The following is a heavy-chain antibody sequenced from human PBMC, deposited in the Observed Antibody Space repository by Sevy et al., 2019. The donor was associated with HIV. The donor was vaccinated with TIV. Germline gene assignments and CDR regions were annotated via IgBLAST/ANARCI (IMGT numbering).Heavy chain of an antibody. D-gene: IGHD5-18*01. CDR3: ARGRGRNVDTAMVVSLYGMDV. CDR1: GGSISSGGYY. CDR2: IYYSGST. V-gene: IGHV4-31*03. Sequence: SETLSLTCTVSGGSISSGGYYWSWIRQHPGKGLEWIGYIYYSGSTYYNPSLKSRVTISVDTSKNQFSLKLSSVTAADTAVYYCARGRGRNVDTAMVVSLYGMDVWGQGTTVTVSS. J-gene: IGHJ6*02.